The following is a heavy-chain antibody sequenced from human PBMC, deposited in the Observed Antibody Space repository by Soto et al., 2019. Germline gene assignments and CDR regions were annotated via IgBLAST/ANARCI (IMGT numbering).Heavy chain of an antibody. Sequence: QVQLQESGPGLVKPSGTLSLTCVVSGGSISNNDWWSWVRQSPGKGLEWIGEIHHSGSPNYNPSLRSRVTISVDKSKNQLSLELTAVTGADTAVYFCVSNGYYSMCVWGPGTAVTVSS. CDR2: IHHSGSP. D-gene: IGHD3-3*01. J-gene: IGHJ6*02. V-gene: IGHV4-4*02. CDR1: GGSISNNDW. CDR3: VSNGYYSMCV.